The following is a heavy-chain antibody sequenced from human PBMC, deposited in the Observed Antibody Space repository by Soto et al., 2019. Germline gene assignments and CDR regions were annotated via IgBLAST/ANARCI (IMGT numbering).Heavy chain of an antibody. CDR2: INPNRGGT. J-gene: IGHJ4*02. V-gene: IGHV1-2*02. CDR3: AKSYYGDYDHRLLFDN. Sequence: GASVKVSCKASGYTFTDFYMHWVRQAPGQGLEWRGWINPNRGGTNYAQKLQGRVTMTRDTSISTAYMELNRLRSDDTAVYYCAKSYYGDYDHRLLFDNWGQGTLVTVSS. D-gene: IGHD4-17*01. CDR1: GYTFTDFY.